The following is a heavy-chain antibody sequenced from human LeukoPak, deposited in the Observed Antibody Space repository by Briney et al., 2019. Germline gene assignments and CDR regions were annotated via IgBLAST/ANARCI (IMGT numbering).Heavy chain of an antibody. D-gene: IGHD5-18*01. V-gene: IGHV4-4*02. CDR3: ARHSGLWLRPFDY. CDR2: IYHSGST. CDR1: GGSISSSNW. J-gene: IGHJ4*02. Sequence: PSETLSLTCAVSGGSISSSNWWSWVRQPPGQGLEWIGEIYHSGSTNYNPSLKSRVTISVDKSKNQFSLKLSSVTAADTAVYYCARHSGLWLRPFDYWGQGTLVTVSS.